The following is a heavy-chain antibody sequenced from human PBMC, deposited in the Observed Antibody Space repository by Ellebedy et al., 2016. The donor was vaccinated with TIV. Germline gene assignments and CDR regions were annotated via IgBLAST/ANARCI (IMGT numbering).Heavy chain of an antibody. J-gene: IGHJ5*02. Sequence: GESLKISCAASGFTLSTYAIHWVRPAPGHGLEWVAIISYDGNSKYYADSVKGRYTLSRDNSQNTLYLQMNSLRADDTAVYYCVRAVPNWFDPWGQGTLVTVSS. CDR3: VRAVPNWFDP. CDR1: GFTLSTYA. CDR2: ISYDGNSK. V-gene: IGHV3-30-3*01.